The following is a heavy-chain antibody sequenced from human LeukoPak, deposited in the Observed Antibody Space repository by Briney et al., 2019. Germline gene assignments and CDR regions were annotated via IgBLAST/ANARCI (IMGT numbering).Heavy chain of an antibody. V-gene: IGHV1-8*01. Sequence: ASVKVSCKASGYTFTSYDINWVRQATGQGLEWMGWMNPNSGNTGYAQKFQGRVTMTRDTSISTAYMELSRLRSDDTAVYYCARDLGRDIVVVPAAINWFDPWGQGTLVTVSS. J-gene: IGHJ5*02. CDR2: MNPNSGNT. D-gene: IGHD2-2*01. CDR3: ARDLGRDIVVVPAAINWFDP. CDR1: GYTFTSYD.